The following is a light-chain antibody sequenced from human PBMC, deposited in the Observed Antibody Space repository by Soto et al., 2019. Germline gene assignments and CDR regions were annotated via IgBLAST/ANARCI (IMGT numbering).Light chain of an antibody. J-gene: IGLJ3*02. CDR2: EVS. V-gene: IGLV2-8*01. CDR1: SSDVGGYNY. Sequence: QSALTQPPSASGSPGQSVTISCTGTSSDVGGYNYVSWYQQHPGKAPELLIFEVSERPSGVPDRFSGSKSGNAASLTVSGLQAEDEADYYCTSYAGSKNLLFGGGTKLTVL. CDR3: TSYAGSKNLL.